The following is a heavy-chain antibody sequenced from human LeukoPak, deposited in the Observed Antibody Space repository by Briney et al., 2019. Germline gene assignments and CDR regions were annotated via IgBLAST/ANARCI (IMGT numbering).Heavy chain of an antibody. D-gene: IGHD3-22*01. CDR3: AKAPNYYDSSGYYSSYFDY. V-gene: IGHV3-23*01. Sequence: GGSLRLSCAASGFTFSSYAMSWVRQAPGKGLEWVSAISGSGGSTYYADSVKGRFTISRDNSKNTLYLQMNSLRAEDTAVYYCAKAPNYYDSSGYYSSYFDYWGQGTLVTVSS. J-gene: IGHJ4*02. CDR2: ISGSGGST. CDR1: GFTFSSYA.